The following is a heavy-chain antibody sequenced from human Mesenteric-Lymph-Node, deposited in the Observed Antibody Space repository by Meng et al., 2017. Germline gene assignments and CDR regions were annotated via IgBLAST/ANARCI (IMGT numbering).Heavy chain of an antibody. CDR1: GVYFSSYF. CDR2: IHHSGTT. V-gene: IGHV4-4*08. D-gene: IGHD3-16*01. Sequence: SETLSLTCTVSGVYFSSYFWSWIRQPPGKGLEWIANIHHSGTTNYNPSLRSRVTLSIDTSKNQFSLKLSSVTAADTAVYYCARDSPVRVFDYWGQGTLVTVSS. J-gene: IGHJ4*02. CDR3: ARDSPVRVFDY.